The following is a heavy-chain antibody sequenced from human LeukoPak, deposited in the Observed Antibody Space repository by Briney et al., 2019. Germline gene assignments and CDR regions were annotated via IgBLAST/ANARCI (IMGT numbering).Heavy chain of an antibody. V-gene: IGHV3-7*01. CDR1: GFTFSSYG. CDR3: ARDLGGSGSYYYYYYYGMDV. J-gene: IGHJ6*02. D-gene: IGHD3-10*01. CDR2: IKQDGSEK. Sequence: GGSLRLSCAASGFTFSSYGMHWVRQAPGKGLGWVANIKQDGSEKYYVDSVKGRFTISRDNAKNSLYLQMNSLRAEDTAVYYCARDLGGSGSYYYYYYYGMDVWGQGTTVTVSS.